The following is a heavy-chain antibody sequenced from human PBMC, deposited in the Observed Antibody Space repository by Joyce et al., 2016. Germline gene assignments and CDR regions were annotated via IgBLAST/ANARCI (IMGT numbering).Heavy chain of an antibody. D-gene: IGHD7-27*01. CDR2: INPVDSDS. V-gene: IGHV5-51*01. Sequence: EVQLVQSGAEVTKPGESLKISCKDSGYTFTNYWTVWVRQMPGKGLEWMGIINPVDSDSRDSPSFQGPVTISADTSISTAYLQWSSLNASDTAMYYCVRLILTGDRGGHFDSWGQGTLVTVSS. CDR3: VRLILTGDRGGHFDS. J-gene: IGHJ4*02. CDR1: GYTFTNYW.